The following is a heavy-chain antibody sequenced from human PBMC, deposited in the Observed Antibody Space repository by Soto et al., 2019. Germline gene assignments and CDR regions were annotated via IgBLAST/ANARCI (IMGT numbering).Heavy chain of an antibody. CDR1: GGSISSSNW. CDR2: IYHSGST. J-gene: IGHJ6*02. V-gene: IGHV4-4*02. D-gene: IGHD5-18*01. Sequence: PSETLSLTCAVSGGSISSSNWWSWVRRPPGKGLEWIGEIYHSGSTNYNPSLKSRVTISVDKSKNQLSLKLSSVTAADTAVYYCARVPGRGYKLNYYGTDVWGQGTTVNISS. CDR3: ARVPGRGYKLNYYGTDV.